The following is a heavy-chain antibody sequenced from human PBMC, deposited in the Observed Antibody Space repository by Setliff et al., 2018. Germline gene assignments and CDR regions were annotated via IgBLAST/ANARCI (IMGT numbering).Heavy chain of an antibody. D-gene: IGHD3-3*01. CDR2: IYYSGST. Sequence: SETLSLTCTVSGGSISSSSYYWGWIRQPPGKGLEWIGSIYYSGSTYYNPSLKSRVTISVDTSKNQFSLKLSSVTAADTAVDYCARRTEYYNSWSGYYDYWGQGTLVTVSS. CDR1: GGSISSSSYY. CDR3: ARRTEYYNSWSGYYDY. J-gene: IGHJ4*02. V-gene: IGHV4-39*07.